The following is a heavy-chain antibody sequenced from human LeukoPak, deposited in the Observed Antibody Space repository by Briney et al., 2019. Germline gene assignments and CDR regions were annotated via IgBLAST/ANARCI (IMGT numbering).Heavy chain of an antibody. CDR2: INPNTGGT. CDR3: PRAPMIVVVFPPRLDF. J-gene: IGHJ4*02. D-gene: IGHD3-22*01. Sequence: GASVKVSCKTSGYTFTGYYMHWVRQAPGQGLEWMGWINPNTGGTNYAQKFQGRVTMTSDTSISTAYMELSSLKSDDTAMYYCPRAPMIVVVFPPRLDFWGQGTLVTVSS. CDR1: GYTFTGYY. V-gene: IGHV1-2*02.